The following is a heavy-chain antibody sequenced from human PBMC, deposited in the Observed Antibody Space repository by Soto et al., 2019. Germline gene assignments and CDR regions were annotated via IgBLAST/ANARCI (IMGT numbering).Heavy chain of an antibody. CDR3: AKSLVTMLRGVTEVVDAFDI. CDR2: IYPGDSDT. V-gene: IGHV5-51*01. CDR1: GYSFTSYW. J-gene: IGHJ3*02. D-gene: IGHD3-10*01. Sequence: GESLKISCKGSGYSFTSYWIGWVRQMPGKGLEWMGIIYPGDSDTRYSPSFQGQVTISADKSISTDYLQWSSLKASDTAMYYCAKSLVTMLRGVTEVVDAFDIWGQGTMVTVAS.